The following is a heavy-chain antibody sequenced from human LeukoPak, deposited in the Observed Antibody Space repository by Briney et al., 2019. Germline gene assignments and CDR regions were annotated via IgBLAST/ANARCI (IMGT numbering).Heavy chain of an antibody. J-gene: IGHJ3*02. CDR1: GFTFSSYS. CDR2: ISSSSYI. V-gene: IGHV3-21*04. D-gene: IGHD1-26*01. CDR3: ATEWADAFDI. Sequence: GGSLRLSCAASGFTFSSYSMNWVRQAPGKGLEWVSSISSSSYIYYADSVKGRFTISRDNAKNSLYLQMNSLRSEDTAVYYCATEWADAFDIWGQGTMVTVSS.